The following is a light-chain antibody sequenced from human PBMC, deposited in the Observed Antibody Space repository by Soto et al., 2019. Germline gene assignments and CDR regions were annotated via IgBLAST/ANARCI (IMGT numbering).Light chain of an antibody. CDR1: RSNIGSNY. J-gene: IGLJ7*01. CDR2: KNN. V-gene: IGLV1-47*01. CDR3: AAWDDSWSGIAV. Sequence: QSVLTQPPSASGTPGQRVTISCSGSRSNIGSNYVYWYQKLPGTAPKLLIYKNNHRPSGVPDPFSGSKSGTSASLAISGLGSEDEAEYYCAAWDDSWSGIAVFGGGTQLTVL.